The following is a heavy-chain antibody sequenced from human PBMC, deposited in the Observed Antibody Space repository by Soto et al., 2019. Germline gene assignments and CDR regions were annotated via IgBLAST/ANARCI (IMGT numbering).Heavy chain of an antibody. CDR2: IYYSGST. CDR3: ARERYYYGSSVADY. D-gene: IGHD3-10*01. J-gene: IGHJ4*02. CDR1: GGSISSYY. Sequence: SETLSLTCTVSGGSISSYYWSWIRQPPGKGLEWIGYIYYSGSTNCNPSLKSRVTISVDTSKNQFSLKLSSVTAADTAVYYCARERYYYGSSVADYWGQGTLVTVSS. V-gene: IGHV4-59*01.